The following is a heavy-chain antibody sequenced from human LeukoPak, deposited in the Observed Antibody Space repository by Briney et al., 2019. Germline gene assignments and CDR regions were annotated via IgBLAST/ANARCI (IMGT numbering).Heavy chain of an antibody. CDR2: ISYDGSNK. CDR3: ARDRPTTEAHGMDV. J-gene: IGHJ6*02. CDR1: GFTFSSYA. D-gene: IGHD4-17*01. V-gene: IGHV3-30-3*01. Sequence: GGSLRLSCAASGFTFSSYAMHWVRQAPGKGLEWVAVISYDGSNKYYADSVKGRFTISRDNSKNTLYLQMNSLRAEDTAVYYCARDRPTTEAHGMDVWGQGTTATVSS.